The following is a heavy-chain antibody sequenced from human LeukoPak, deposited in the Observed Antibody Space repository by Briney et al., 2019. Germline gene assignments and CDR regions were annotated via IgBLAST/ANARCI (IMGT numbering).Heavy chain of an antibody. V-gene: IGHV3-30*03. J-gene: IGHJ4*02. Sequence: GRSLRLSCAASGFTFSSYGMHWVRQAPGKGLEWVAVISYDGSNKYYADSVKGRFTISRDNSKNTLYLQMNSLRAEDTAVYYCARDGPIQLWLRWFVYWGQGTLVTVSS. CDR2: ISYDGSNK. CDR1: GFTFSSYG. CDR3: ARDGPIQLWLRWFVY. D-gene: IGHD5-18*01.